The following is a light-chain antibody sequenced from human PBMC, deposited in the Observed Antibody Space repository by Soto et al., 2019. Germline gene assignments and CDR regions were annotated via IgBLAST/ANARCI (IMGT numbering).Light chain of an antibody. Sequence: EIVLPQSPGTLSLSPGERATLSCRASHSVSSSYLAWYQQKPGQAPRLLIYGTSSRATGIPDRFSGSGSGTDFTLTITRLEPEDFAVYYCHQYGISPPRTFGQGTKVDIK. CDR3: HQYGISPPRT. CDR2: GTS. V-gene: IGKV3-20*01. J-gene: IGKJ1*01. CDR1: HSVSSSY.